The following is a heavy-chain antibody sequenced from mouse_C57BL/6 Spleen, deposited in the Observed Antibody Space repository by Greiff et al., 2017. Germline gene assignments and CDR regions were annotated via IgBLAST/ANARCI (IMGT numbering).Heavy chain of an antibody. Sequence: QVQLQQSGPELVKPGASVKISCKASGYAFSSSWMNWVKQRPGKGLEWIGRIYPGDGDTNYNGKFKGKATLTADKSSSTAYMHLSSLSSEDSAVYCCASHVPFCAYWGKGTLVTVSA. CDR2: IYPGDGDT. D-gene: IGHD5-1*01. CDR3: ASHVPFCAY. J-gene: IGHJ3*01. V-gene: IGHV1-82*01. CDR1: GYAFSSSW.